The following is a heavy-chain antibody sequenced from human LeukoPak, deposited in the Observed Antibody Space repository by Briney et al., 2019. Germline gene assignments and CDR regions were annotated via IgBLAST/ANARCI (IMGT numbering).Heavy chain of an antibody. CDR1: GFTFSSYG. Sequence: GGSLRLSCAASGFTFSSYGMHWVRQAPGKGLEYVSTISSNGAGTYYADSVKGRFTISRDNSKNTLYLQVGSLRPEDMAVYYCARGASILLWLLDYWGQGTLVTVSS. J-gene: IGHJ4*02. V-gene: IGHV3-64*02. CDR2: ISSNGAGT. CDR3: ARGASILLWLLDY. D-gene: IGHD5-18*01.